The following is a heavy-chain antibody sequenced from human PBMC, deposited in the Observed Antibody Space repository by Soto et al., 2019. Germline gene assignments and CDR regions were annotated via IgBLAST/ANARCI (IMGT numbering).Heavy chain of an antibody. D-gene: IGHD3-3*01. CDR1: GFTFSSYN. Sequence: EVQLVESGGGLVKSGGSLRLSCAASGFTFSSYNMNWVRQAPGKGLEWVSSISSTSRYKYYADSVKGRFTISRDNAKNSLYLQMNSLRDEDTAVYYCARGRGVVATFDYWGQGTLVTVSS. CDR2: ISSTSRYK. V-gene: IGHV3-21*01. J-gene: IGHJ4*02. CDR3: ARGRGVVATFDY.